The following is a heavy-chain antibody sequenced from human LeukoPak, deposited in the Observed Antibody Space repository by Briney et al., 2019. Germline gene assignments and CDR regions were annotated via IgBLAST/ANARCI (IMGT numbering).Heavy chain of an antibody. V-gene: IGHV1-69*04. CDR2: IIPILGIA. CDR1: GYTFTSYG. CDR3: ARDERGHIAAKRYAI. D-gene: IGHD6-13*01. Sequence: GASVKVSCKASGYTFTSYGISWVRQAPGQGLEWMGRIIPILGIANYAQKFQGRVTITADKSTSTAYMELSSLRSEDTAVYYCARDERGHIAAKRYAIWGQGTMVTVSS. J-gene: IGHJ3*02.